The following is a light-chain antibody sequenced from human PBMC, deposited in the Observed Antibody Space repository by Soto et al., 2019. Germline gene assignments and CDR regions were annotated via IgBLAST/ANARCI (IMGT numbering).Light chain of an antibody. V-gene: IGKV1-5*01. CDR2: DSS. CDR3: QHYRSWVWT. CDR1: QSISTW. Sequence: DIQMTQSPSTVSASVGDGVTITCRASQSISTWLAWYQQKPGRAPQLLIYDSSTLEPGVPSRFRGSGSGTEFTLTISSLQSEDLAIYFCQHYRSWVWTFGQGTKVDIK. J-gene: IGKJ1*01.